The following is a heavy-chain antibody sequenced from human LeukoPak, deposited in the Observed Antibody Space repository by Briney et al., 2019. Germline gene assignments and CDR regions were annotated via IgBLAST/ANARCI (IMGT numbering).Heavy chain of an antibody. CDR3: ARVGYCSGGSCYPDYYYFYGMDV. CDR1: GFTFRNYG. CDR2: IGYDGSNK. D-gene: IGHD2-15*01. Sequence: GRSLRLSCAASGFTFRNYGMDWVRQAPGKGLEWVAAIGYDGSNKYYADSVKGRFTISRDNSRTTLYLQMNSLRAEDTAVYYCARVGYCSGGSCYPDYYYFYGMDVWGQGTTVTVSS. V-gene: IGHV3-33*01. J-gene: IGHJ6*02.